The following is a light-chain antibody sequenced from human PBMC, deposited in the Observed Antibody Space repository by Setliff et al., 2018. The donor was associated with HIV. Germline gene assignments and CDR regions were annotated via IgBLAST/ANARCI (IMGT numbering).Light chain of an antibody. CDR1: RSDVGGYDY. J-gene: IGLJ1*01. CDR2: NVN. CDR3: TSYTTSSSPYV. V-gene: IGLV2-14*03. Sequence: QPALTQPASVSGSPGQSITISCTGTRSDVGGYDYVSWYQHRPGKAPKLIIYNVNKRPSGVSNRLSGSKSGNTASLTISGLQAEDEADYYCTSYTTSSSPYVFGTGTKVTV.